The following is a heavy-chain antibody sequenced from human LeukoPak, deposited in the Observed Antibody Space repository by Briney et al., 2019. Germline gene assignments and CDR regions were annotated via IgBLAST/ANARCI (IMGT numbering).Heavy chain of an antibody. V-gene: IGHV4-59*01. CDR3: ASALYSGSYYFDY. CDR2: IYYSGST. J-gene: IGHJ4*02. Sequence: SETLSLTCTVSSGSISSYYWNWIRQPPGKGLEWIGYIYYSGSTNYNPSLKSRLTISVDTSKNQFSLKLSSVTAADTAVYYCASALYSGSYYFDYWGQGTLVTVSS. CDR1: SGSISSYY. D-gene: IGHD1-26*01.